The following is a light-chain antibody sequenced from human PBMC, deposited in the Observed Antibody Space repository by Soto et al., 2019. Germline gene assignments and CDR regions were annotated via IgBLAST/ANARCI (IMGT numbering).Light chain of an antibody. Sequence: EIVLTQSQATLSLSPGNRATLSCRASESVSRYLAWYQQKPGQAPRLLIYDASSRAAGIPARFSGSGSGTGFTLTITSLEPEDFAVYYCQQRSDWSSTFGGGTKVEIK. CDR1: ESVSRY. CDR3: QQRSDWSST. J-gene: IGKJ4*01. CDR2: DAS. V-gene: IGKV3-11*01.